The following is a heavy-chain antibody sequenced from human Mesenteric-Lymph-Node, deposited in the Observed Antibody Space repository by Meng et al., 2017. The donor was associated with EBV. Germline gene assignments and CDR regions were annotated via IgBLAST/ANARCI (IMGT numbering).Heavy chain of an antibody. CDR3: ASLSAPSDY. D-gene: IGHD6-25*01. V-gene: IGHV3-74*01. CDR2: ISSDGSST. J-gene: IGHJ4*02. CDR1: GFTFSNYW. Sequence: EWQGVESGGGLVQPGVSSTLSCEASGFTFSNYWMHWVRQAPGKGLVWVAEISSDGSSTNYADSVKGRFTIYRDNAKNTLYLEMSSLRVEDTAVYRCASLSAPSDYWGQGTLVTVSS.